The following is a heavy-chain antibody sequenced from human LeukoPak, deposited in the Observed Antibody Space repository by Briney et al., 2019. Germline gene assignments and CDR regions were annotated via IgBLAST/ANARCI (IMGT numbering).Heavy chain of an antibody. J-gene: IGHJ4*02. V-gene: IGHV3-23*01. CDR1: GFPFSSYA. CDR3: ATPILGGISLFDY. Sequence: GESLRLSCAASGFPFSSYAMSWVRQALGNGLEGTSAISGSGGSTYYADSVKGLFTISRDNSKNKLELQMNSLRAEDTAVYYCATPILGGISLFDYWGQGTLVTV. D-gene: IGHD2-15*01. CDR2: ISGSGGST.